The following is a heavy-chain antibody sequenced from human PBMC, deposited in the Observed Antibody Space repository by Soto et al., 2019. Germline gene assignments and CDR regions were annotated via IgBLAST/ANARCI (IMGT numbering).Heavy chain of an antibody. CDR1: GYTFTSYG. CDR3: AKNGQPPYYYYGLDV. V-gene: IGHV1-18*01. J-gene: IGHJ6*02. Sequence: ASVKVSCKASGYTFTSYGISWVRQAPGQGLEWMGWISGYNGNTNYAQKFQGRVSMTIDTSTTTAYMELRTLTSDDTAVYYCAKNGQPPYYYYGLDVWGQGTTVTVSS. CDR2: ISGYNGNT. D-gene: IGHD2-8*01.